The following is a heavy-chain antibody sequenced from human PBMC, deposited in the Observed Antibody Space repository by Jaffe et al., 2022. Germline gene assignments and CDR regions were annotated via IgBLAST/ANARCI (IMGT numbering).Heavy chain of an antibody. Sequence: EVQLVESGGGLVQPGRSLRLSCTASGFTFGDYTMSWVRQAPGKGLEWVGFIRSKASSGTTEYAASVKGRFTISRDDSKSIAYLQMNRLRTEDTALYYCTRSRWGVVVAGPVDVWGKGTTVTVSS. CDR2: IRSKASSGTT. CDR1: GFTFGDYT. V-gene: IGHV3-49*04. J-gene: IGHJ6*04. D-gene: IGHD2-15*01. CDR3: TRSRWGVVVAGPVDV.